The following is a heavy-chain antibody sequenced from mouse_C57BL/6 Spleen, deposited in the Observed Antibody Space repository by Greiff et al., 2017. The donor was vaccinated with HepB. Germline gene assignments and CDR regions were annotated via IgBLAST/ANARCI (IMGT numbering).Heavy chain of an antibody. CDR1: GYAFSSYW. J-gene: IGHJ2*01. D-gene: IGHD2-2*01. Sequence: VKLMESGAELVKPGASVKISCKASGYAFSSYWMNWVKQRPGKGLEWIGQIYPGDGDTNYNGKFKGKATLTADKSSSTAYMQLSSLTSEDSAVYFCARGGLPAGTLYYFDYWGQGTTLTVSS. CDR2: IYPGDGDT. V-gene: IGHV1-80*01. CDR3: ARGGLPAGTLYYFDY.